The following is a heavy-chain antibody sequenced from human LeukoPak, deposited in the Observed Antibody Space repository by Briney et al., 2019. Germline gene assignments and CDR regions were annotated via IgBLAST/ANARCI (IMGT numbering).Heavy chain of an antibody. D-gene: IGHD3-3*01. V-gene: IGHV1-69*13. CDR1: GDTFSSYA. CDR2: IIPIFGTA. J-gene: IGHJ4*02. CDR3: ARGVAEPTIFGRDWIEERNFDY. Sequence: AVKVSCKASGDTFSSYAISWVRQAPGQGLEWMGGIIPIFGTANYAQKFQGSVTITADESTSTAYMELSSLRSEDTAVYYCARGVAEPTIFGRDWIEERNFDYWGQGTLVTVSS.